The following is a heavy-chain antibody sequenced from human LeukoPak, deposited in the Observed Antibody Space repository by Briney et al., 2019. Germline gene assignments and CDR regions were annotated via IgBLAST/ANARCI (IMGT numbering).Heavy chain of an antibody. V-gene: IGHV4-61*02. D-gene: IGHD7-27*01. CDR1: GGSISSGSYY. CDR2: VYTTGST. Sequence: SETLSLTCTVSGGSISSGSYYWSWIRQPAEKGLEWIGRVYTTGSTSYSPSLKSRVTISADTSQNQFSLKLSSVTAADTAVYYCASRKLGNDYWGQGTLVTVSS. CDR3: ASRKLGNDY. J-gene: IGHJ4*02.